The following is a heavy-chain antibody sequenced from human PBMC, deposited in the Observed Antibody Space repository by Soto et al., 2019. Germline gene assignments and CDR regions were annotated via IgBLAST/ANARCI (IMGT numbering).Heavy chain of an antibody. CDR1: GGSISSYY. CDR2: IYYSGST. V-gene: IGHV4-59*01. CDR3: ARNIVSIAARQDDYYYMDV. D-gene: IGHD6-6*01. Sequence: QVQLQESGPGLVKPSETLSLTCTVSGGSISSYYWSWIRQPPGKGLEWIGYIYYSGSTNYNPSLKSRVTISVDTSKNQFSLKLSSVTAADTAVYYCARNIVSIAARQDDYYYMDVWGKGTTVTVSS. J-gene: IGHJ6*03.